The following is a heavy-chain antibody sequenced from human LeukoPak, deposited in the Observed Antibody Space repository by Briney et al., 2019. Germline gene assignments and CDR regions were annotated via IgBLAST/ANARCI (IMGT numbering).Heavy chain of an antibody. Sequence: GGSLRLSCAASGFTFSSYGMHWVRQAPGKGLEWVAFIRYDGSNKYYADSVKGRFTISRDNSKNTLYLQMNSLRAEDTAVYYCAKDHYPEEIVVVPAAMSGYWGQGTLVTVSS. D-gene: IGHD2-2*01. CDR3: AKDHYPEEIVVVPAAMSGY. CDR1: GFTFSSYG. V-gene: IGHV3-30*02. J-gene: IGHJ4*02. CDR2: IRYDGSNK.